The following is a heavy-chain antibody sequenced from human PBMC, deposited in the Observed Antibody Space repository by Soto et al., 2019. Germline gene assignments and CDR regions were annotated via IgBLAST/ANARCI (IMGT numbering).Heavy chain of an antibody. CDR1: GYNFNRYW. Sequence: PGESLKISCKGSGYNFNRYWIGWVSQMPGKSLEWMGVIYPGDSDTRYSPSLQGQVTISADKSSSAAYLQWSSLQASDTATYYCARSLVNGTYEAFDIWGQGTMVTVSS. CDR3: ARSLVNGTYEAFDI. J-gene: IGHJ3*02. CDR2: IYPGDSDT. D-gene: IGHD6-13*01. V-gene: IGHV5-51*01.